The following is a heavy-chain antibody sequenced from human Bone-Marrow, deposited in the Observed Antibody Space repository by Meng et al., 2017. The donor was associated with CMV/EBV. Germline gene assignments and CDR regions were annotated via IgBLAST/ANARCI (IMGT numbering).Heavy chain of an antibody. Sequence: GGSLRLSCAASGFTFSSYWMHWVRQAPGKGLVWVSRINSDGSSTSYADSVKGRFTISRDNAKNSLYLQMNSLRPEDTALYYCAKDITHQLLSDTFAVWGQGTMVTVSS. CDR2: INSDGSST. V-gene: IGHV3-74*01. CDR1: GFTFSSYW. CDR3: AKDITHQLLSDTFAV. D-gene: IGHD2-2*01. J-gene: IGHJ3*01.